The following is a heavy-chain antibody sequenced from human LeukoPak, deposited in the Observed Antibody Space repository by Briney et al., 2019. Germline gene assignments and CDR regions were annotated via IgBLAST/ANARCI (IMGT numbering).Heavy chain of an antibody. V-gene: IGHV3-48*04. CDR3: ARASLSGYDYKFDY. Sequence: GGSLRLSCAASGFTFSDYTMNWVRQAPGKGLEWVSYISSTSTTIYYADSVKGRFTISRDNAKNSLYLQMNSLRAEDTAVYYCARASLSGYDYKFDYWGQGTLVTVSS. J-gene: IGHJ4*02. CDR1: GFTFSDYT. CDR2: ISSTSTTI. D-gene: IGHD5-12*01.